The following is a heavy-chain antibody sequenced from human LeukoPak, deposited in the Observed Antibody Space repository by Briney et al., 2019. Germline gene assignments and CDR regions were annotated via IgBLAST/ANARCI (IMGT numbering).Heavy chain of an antibody. Sequence: GGSLRLSCAASGFTFGSYSMNWVRQAPGKGLEWVSSISSSSYIYYADSVKGRFTISRDNAKNSLYLQMNSLRAEDTAVYYCARVGSSDFDYWGQGTLVTVSS. J-gene: IGHJ4*02. CDR3: ARVGSSDFDY. V-gene: IGHV3-21*01. CDR1: GFTFGSYS. CDR2: ISSSSYI. D-gene: IGHD6-6*01.